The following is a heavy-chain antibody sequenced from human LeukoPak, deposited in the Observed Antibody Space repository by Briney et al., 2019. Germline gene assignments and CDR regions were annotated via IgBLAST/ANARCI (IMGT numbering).Heavy chain of an antibody. CDR1: GYTFTSYY. V-gene: IGHV1-46*01. J-gene: IGHJ4*02. CDR2: INPSGGST. CDR3: ARDQGMATFDY. D-gene: IGHD5-24*01. Sequence: GASVKVSCKASGYTFTSYYMHWVRQAPGQGLEWMGIINPSGGSTSYAQKFQGRVTITADESTSTAYMELSSLRSEDTAVYYCARDQGMATFDYWGQGTLVTVSS.